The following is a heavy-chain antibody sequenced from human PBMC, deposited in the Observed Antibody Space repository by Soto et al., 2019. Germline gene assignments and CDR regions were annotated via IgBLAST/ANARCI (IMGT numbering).Heavy chain of an antibody. Sequence: GASVKVSCKASGGTFSSYAISWVRQAPGQGLEWMGVINPSGSSTSYAQKFQGRVTMTGDKSTSTVYMELSSLRSEDTAVYYCARVRETYSSSWSFDYWGQGTLVTVSS. V-gene: IGHV1-46*01. CDR3: ARVRETYSSSWSFDY. D-gene: IGHD6-13*01. J-gene: IGHJ4*02. CDR2: INPSGSST. CDR1: GGTFSSYA.